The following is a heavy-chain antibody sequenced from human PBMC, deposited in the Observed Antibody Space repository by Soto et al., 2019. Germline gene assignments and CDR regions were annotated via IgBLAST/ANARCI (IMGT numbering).Heavy chain of an antibody. CDR3: ARLWEYQLQDRTYYYYYMDV. D-gene: IGHD2-2*01. CDR1: GGSISSYY. Sequence: PSETLSLTCTVSGGSISSYYWSWIRQPPGKGLEWIGYIYYSGSTNYNPSLKSRVTISVDTSKNQFSLKLSSVTAADTAVYYCARLWEYQLQDRTYYYYYMDVWGKGTTVTVSS. V-gene: IGHV4-59*08. CDR2: IYYSGST. J-gene: IGHJ6*03.